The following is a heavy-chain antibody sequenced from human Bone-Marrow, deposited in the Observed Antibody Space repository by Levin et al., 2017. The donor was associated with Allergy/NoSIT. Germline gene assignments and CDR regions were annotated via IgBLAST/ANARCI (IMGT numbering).Heavy chain of an antibody. CDR1: GGSFSGYY. J-gene: IGHJ4*02. V-gene: IGHV4-34*01. D-gene: IGHD3-10*01. CDR2: INHSGST. CDR3: ASRKRNAIWFGVKGIFDY. Sequence: KSSETLSLTCAVYGGSFSGYYWSWIRQPPGKGLEWIGEINHSGSTNYNPSLKSRVTISVDTSKNQFSLKLSSVTAADTAVYYCASRKRNAIWFGVKGIFDYWGQGTLVTVSS.